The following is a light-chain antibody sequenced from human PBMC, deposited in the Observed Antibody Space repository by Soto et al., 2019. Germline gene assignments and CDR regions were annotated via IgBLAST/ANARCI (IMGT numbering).Light chain of an antibody. J-gene: IGLJ1*01. CDR2: DVS. Sequence: QSALTQPRSVSGSPGQSFTISCTGTSSDVGLYNYVSWYQQHPGKAPKLIIYDVSKRPSGVPDRFSGSKSGNTASLTISGLQAEDEGEYFCCSYGGSYTPYVFGTGTQLTVL. V-gene: IGLV2-11*01. CDR1: SSDVGLYNY. CDR3: CSYGGSYTPYV.